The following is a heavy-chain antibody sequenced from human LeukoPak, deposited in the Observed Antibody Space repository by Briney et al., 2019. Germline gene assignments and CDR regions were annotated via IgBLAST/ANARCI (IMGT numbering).Heavy chain of an antibody. CDR1: GGSTDNYY. CDR3: ARAWWYANWYFDI. Sequence: SETLSLTCSVSGGSTDNYYWSWIRQPPGKGLEYIGYIFYNGSTDYNPSLKSRATISLDTPKKQFSLKLSSVTAADTAVYYCARAWWYANWYFDIWGRGTLVTVSS. CDR2: IFYNGST. V-gene: IGHV4-59*08. J-gene: IGHJ2*01. D-gene: IGHD2-15*01.